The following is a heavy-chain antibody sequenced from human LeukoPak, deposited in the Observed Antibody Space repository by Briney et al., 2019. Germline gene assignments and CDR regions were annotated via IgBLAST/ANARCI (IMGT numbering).Heavy chain of an antibody. CDR1: GFTFSSYA. CDR2: ISSNGGST. CDR3: ARPNLSGYYDYYLDY. V-gene: IGHV3-64*01. D-gene: IGHD3-22*01. J-gene: IGHJ4*02. Sequence: PGGSLRLSCAASGFTFSSYAMHWVRQAPGKGLEYVSAISSNGGSTYYANSVKGRFTISRDNSKNTLYLQMGSLRAEDMAVYYCARPNLSGYYDYYLDYWGQGTLVTVSS.